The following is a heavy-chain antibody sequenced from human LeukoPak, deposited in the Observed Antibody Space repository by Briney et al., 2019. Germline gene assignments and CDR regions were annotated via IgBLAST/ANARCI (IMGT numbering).Heavy chain of an antibody. CDR3: ARARPILTGPYYYYGMDV. D-gene: IGHD3-9*01. CDR1: GGSFSGYY. J-gene: IGHJ6*04. CDR2: INHSGST. V-gene: IGHV4-34*01. Sequence: PSETLSLTCAVYGGSFSGYYWSWIGQPPGKGLDWIGGINHSGSTNYNPSLKSRVTISVDTSKNPFSLKLSSVTAAGTAVYYCARARPILTGPYYYYGMDVWGKGTTVTVSS.